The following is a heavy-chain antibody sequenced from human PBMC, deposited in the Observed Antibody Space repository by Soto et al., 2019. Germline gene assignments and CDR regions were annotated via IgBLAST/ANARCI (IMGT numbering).Heavy chain of an antibody. CDR2: IYPGDSDT. J-gene: IGHJ4*02. CDR1: GYNFTSYC. Sequence: PGESLKISCKGSGYNFTSYCIGWVRQMPGKGLEWMGIIYPGDSDTRYSPSFQGQVTISADKSISTAYLQWSSLKASDTAMYYCARVVYFITTRAFDYWGQGTLVTVSS. D-gene: IGHD3-22*01. CDR3: ARVVYFITTRAFDY. V-gene: IGHV5-51*01.